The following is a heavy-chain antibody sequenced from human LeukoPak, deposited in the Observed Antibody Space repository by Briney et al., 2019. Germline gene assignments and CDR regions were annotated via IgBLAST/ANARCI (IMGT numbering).Heavy chain of an antibody. CDR1: GFTVSSNY. CDR2: IYSGGST. Sequence: GGSLRLSCAASGFTVSSNYMSRVRQAPGKGLEWVSVIYSGGSTYYADSVKGRFTISRDNSKNTLYLQMNSLRAEDTAVYYCAKDRLSSYGPSGYYYGMDVWGQGTTVTVSS. D-gene: IGHD5-18*01. CDR3: AKDRLSSYGPSGYYYGMDV. V-gene: IGHV3-53*01. J-gene: IGHJ6*02.